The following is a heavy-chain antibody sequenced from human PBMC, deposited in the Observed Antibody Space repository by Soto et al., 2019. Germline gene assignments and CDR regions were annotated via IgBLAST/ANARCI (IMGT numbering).Heavy chain of an antibody. CDR1: VFSFSTYG. CDR2: ISHHGSNK. V-gene: IGHV3-30*03. D-gene: IGHD2-2*01. CDR3: ASWADAADEDQFQH. J-gene: IGHJ1*01. Sequence: PGWSLRLSCAASVFSFSTYGMHWVRQARGKGLEWVAAISHHGSNKYYADSVKGRFTIFRDNSKNTQYLQLNNLRAEDTAVYYCASWADAADEDQFQHCGQGTLVTDSS.